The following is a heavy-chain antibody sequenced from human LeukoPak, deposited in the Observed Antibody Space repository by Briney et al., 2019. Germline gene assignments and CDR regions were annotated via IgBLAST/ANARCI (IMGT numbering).Heavy chain of an antibody. Sequence: PSETLSLTCTVSGGSISSYYWSWIRQPPGKGLECIGYISNSGSTNYNPSLKSRVTILVDTSKNQFFLKLSSVTAADTAVYYCARHGLSSSWLSGAFDIWGQGTMVTVSS. V-gene: IGHV4-59*08. CDR3: ARHGLSSSWLSGAFDI. D-gene: IGHD6-13*01. J-gene: IGHJ3*02. CDR1: GGSISSYY. CDR2: ISNSGST.